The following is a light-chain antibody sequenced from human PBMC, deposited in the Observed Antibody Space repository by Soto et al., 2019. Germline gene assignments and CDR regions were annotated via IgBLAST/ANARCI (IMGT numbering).Light chain of an antibody. V-gene: IGKV1-39*01. CDR1: QSINTF. Sequence: DIQMTQSRASLSGYVGGTVTITFGGSQSINTFLSWYRHKPGKAPELLIYDASTLQIGVPSRFSGSGYGTEFTLTISSLQSEDFATYYCQQRYYIPWTFGQGTRLEIK. J-gene: IGKJ5*01. CDR3: QQRYYIPWT. CDR2: DAS.